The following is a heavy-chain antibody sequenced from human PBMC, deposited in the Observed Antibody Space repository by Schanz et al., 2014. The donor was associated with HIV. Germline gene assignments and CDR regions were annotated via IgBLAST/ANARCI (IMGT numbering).Heavy chain of an antibody. CDR3: VKDSGTLVSGARWFDP. Sequence: EVQIVESGGGVVQPGRSLRLSCAASGFIFDDYAMYWVRQVPGKGLEWVSSISWNSGSRGYADSVKGRFTISRDNDNDSLYLQMNSLRVEDTALYYCVKDSGTLVSGARWFDPWGQGTQVTVSS. V-gene: IGHV3-9*01. CDR2: ISWNSGSR. CDR1: GFIFDDYA. J-gene: IGHJ5*02. D-gene: IGHD6-19*01.